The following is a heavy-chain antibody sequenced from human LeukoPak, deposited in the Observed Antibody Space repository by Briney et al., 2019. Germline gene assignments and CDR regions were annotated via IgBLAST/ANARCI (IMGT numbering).Heavy chain of an antibody. V-gene: IGHV1-2*06. CDR1: GYTFTGYY. J-gene: IGHJ4*02. CDR3: ARDQWLYSSGWYGY. CDR2: INPNSGGT. D-gene: IGHD6-19*01. Sequence: ASVKVSCKASGYTFTGYYMHWVRQAPGQGLEWMGRINPNSGGTNYAQKFQGRVTMTRDTSISTACMELSRLRSDDTAVYYCARDQWLYSSGWYGYWGQGTLVTVSS.